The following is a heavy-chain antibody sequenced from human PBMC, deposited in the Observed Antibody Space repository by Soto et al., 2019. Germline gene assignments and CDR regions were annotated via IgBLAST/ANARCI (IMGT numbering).Heavy chain of an antibody. CDR2: VYWDDDK. V-gene: IGHV2-5*02. J-gene: IGHJ4*02. CDR1: GFSLASSGVG. D-gene: IGHD7-27*01. CDR3: VYRAKRSGNGDWGYFDY. Sequence: SGPTLVNPTQTLTLTCTFSGFSLASSGVGVAWLRKSPGRALEWLAVVYWDDDKRYNSSVKTRLTITKDTYRNLVVLIMTHMDPADTATYFCVYRAKRSGNGDWGYFDYWGQGAQVTVSS.